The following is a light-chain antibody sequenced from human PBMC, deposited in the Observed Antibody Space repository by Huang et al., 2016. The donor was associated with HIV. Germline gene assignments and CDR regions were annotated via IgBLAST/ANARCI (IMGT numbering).Light chain of an antibody. J-gene: IGKJ3*01. CDR3: QQYYTTPGT. V-gene: IGKV4-1*01. CDR1: RSILYNSNNKNY. CDR2: WAS. Sequence: EIVLTQSSDSLAVSLGERATINCSSSRSILYNSNNKNYLAWHRQKPGQSPKLLIYWASTRESGVPDRFSGSGSETDFTLTISSLQAEDVAVYFCQQYYTTPGTFGPGTTVHIK.